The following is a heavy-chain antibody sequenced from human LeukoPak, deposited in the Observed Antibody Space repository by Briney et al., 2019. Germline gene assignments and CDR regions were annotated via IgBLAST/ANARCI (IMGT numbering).Heavy chain of an antibody. CDR3: ARVPTWDVAPAALRVGYAFDI. V-gene: IGHV4-4*07. D-gene: IGHD2-2*01. J-gene: IGHJ3*02. Sequence: SETLSLTCTVSGGAINNYYWNWIRQPAGKEPEWIGRIYVSGATHYNPSLKSRVTMSVDTSKNQFSLKLSSVTAADTAVYYCARVPTWDVAPAALRVGYAFDIWGQGTMVTVSS. CDR2: IYVSGAT. CDR1: GGAINNYY.